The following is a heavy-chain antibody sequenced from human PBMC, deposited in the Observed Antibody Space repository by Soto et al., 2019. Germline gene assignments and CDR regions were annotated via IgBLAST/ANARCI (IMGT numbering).Heavy chain of an antibody. J-gene: IGHJ4*02. CDR3: ARAVPAAIGFLPDYYFDY. V-gene: IGHV1-8*01. D-gene: IGHD2-2*01. Sequence: GASVKVSCKASGYSFTNYDINWVRQATGQGLEWMGWMNPKSGKTGYTEKFRGRVTMTRDTSASTAYMELSSLRVDDTAVYYCARAVPAAIGFLPDYYFDYWGQGTLVTVSS. CDR1: GYSFTNYD. CDR2: MNPKSGKT.